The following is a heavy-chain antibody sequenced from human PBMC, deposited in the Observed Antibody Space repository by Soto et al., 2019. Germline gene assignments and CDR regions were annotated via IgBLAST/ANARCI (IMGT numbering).Heavy chain of an antibody. CDR3: AKDEGGYSGYGYFDY. CDR1: GFTFSSYA. Sequence: GGSLRLSCAASGFTFSSYAMSWVRQAPGKGLEWVSAISGSGGSTYYADSVKGRFTISRDNSKNTLYLQMNSLRAEDTAVYYYAKDEGGYSGYGYFDYWGQGTLVTVSS. CDR2: ISGSGGST. D-gene: IGHD5-12*01. J-gene: IGHJ4*02. V-gene: IGHV3-23*01.